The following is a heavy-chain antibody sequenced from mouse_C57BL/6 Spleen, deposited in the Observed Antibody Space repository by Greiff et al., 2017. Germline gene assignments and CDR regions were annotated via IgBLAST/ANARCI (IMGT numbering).Heavy chain of an antibody. CDR1: GFTFSDYG. J-gene: IGHJ4*01. CDR3: ARLYDGYPYAMDY. V-gene: IGHV5-15*04. D-gene: IGHD2-3*01. Sequence: EVKLEESGGGLVQPGGSLKLSCAASGFTFSDYGMAWVRQAPRKGPEWVAFISNLAYSIYYADTVTGRFTISRENAKNTLYLEMSSLRSEDTAMYYCARLYDGYPYAMDYWGQGTSVTVSS. CDR2: ISNLAYSI.